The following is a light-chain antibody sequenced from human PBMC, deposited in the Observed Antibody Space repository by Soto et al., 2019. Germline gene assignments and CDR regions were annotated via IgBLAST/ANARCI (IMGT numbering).Light chain of an antibody. Sequence: VLPQYQGTLSLSPGERTTLSCRASQSFNSIYLAWYQQKPGQAPRLLIYGASSRATGIPDRFSGSGSGTDFTLTISRLEPEDCAVYYCHQYDSWPFGHGTKVDI. J-gene: IGKJ1*01. CDR3: HQYDSWP. CDR2: GAS. V-gene: IGKV3-20*01. CDR1: QSFNSIY.